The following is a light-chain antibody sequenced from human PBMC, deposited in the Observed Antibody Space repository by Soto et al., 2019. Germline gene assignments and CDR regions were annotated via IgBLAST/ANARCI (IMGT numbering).Light chain of an antibody. CDR1: QSVSSNY. CDR3: QQYGSSPYT. J-gene: IGKJ3*01. V-gene: IGKV3-20*01. Sequence: EIVLTQSPGTLSLSPGERATLSCRASQSVSSNYLAWYQQKPGQAPRLLLYGASNRATGIPDRFSGSGSGTDFTLTISRLEPEDFAVYSCQQYGSSPYTFGPGTKVDIK. CDR2: GAS.